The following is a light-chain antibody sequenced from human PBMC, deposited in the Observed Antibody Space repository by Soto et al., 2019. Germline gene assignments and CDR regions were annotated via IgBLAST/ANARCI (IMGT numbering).Light chain of an antibody. CDR3: QKSYSTLTWT. CDR2: AAS. V-gene: IGKV1-39*01. CDR1: QSISSY. Sequence: DVQMTQSPSSLSASVGDRVTITCRASQSISSYLNWYQQKPGKAPKLLIYAASSLQSGVPSRFNGNGSGTEFNLTTSSLQPEDFATYYCQKSYSTLTWTFAQGTKVEIK. J-gene: IGKJ1*01.